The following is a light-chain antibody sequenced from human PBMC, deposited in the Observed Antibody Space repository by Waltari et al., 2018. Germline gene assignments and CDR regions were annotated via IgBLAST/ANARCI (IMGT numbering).Light chain of an antibody. V-gene: IGKV1-8*01. J-gene: IGKJ1*01. Sequence: TGRASQGISSYLAWYQQKPGKAPKLLIYAASTLQSGVPSRFSGSGSGTDFTLTISCLQSEDFATYYCQQYYSYFWTFGQGTKVEIK. CDR2: AAS. CDR1: QGISSY. CDR3: QQYYSYFWT.